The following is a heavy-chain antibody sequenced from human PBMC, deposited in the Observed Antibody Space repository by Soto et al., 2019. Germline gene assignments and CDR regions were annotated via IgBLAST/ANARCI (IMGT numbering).Heavy chain of an antibody. CDR1: GFTFSNYN. D-gene: IGHD5-12*01. J-gene: IGHJ4*02. CDR2: ISRSSGYI. Sequence: EVQLVESGGGLVKPGESLRLSCAASGFTFSNYNMIWVRQAPGKGLEWVSSISRSSGYIYYADSMKGRFTNSRDNAKNSLFLQMNSLRDEDTAVYFCARCGTGVQDGYNYIPNYWGQGTLVTVSS. CDR3: ARCGTGVQDGYNYIPNY. V-gene: IGHV3-21*01.